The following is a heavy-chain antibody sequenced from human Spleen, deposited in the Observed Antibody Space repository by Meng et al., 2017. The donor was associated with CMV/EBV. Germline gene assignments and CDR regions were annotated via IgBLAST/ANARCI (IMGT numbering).Heavy chain of an antibody. CDR3: VKEGVYGDFHY. Sequence: LSCAASGFTVSGNWMHWVRQVPGKGLVWVSRINSDGSSAGYADSVRGRFTISRDNAKNTVFLQMNSLRGEDTAIYYCVKEGVYGDFHYWGQGTLVTVSS. V-gene: IGHV3-74*01. J-gene: IGHJ4*02. CDR1: GFTVSGNW. CDR2: INSDGSSA. D-gene: IGHD4-17*01.